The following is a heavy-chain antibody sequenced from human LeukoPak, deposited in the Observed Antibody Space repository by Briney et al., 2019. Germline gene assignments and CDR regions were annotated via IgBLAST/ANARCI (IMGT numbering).Heavy chain of an antibody. CDR3: VRDRGGRLRSWFDP. J-gene: IGHJ5*02. D-gene: IGHD3-16*01. Sequence: GGSLRLSCAASGFTFSSYEMNWVRQAPGKGLEWVSSISSSSSYIYYADSVNGRFTISRDNARDTLYLQMNSLRAEDTAIYYCVRDRGGRLRSWFDPWGQGTPVTVSS. V-gene: IGHV3-21*01. CDR1: GFTFSSYE. CDR2: ISSSSSYI.